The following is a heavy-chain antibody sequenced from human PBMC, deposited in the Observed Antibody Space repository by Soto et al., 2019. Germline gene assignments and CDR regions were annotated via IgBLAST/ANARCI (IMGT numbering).Heavy chain of an antibody. D-gene: IGHD3-10*01. V-gene: IGHV4-31*11. CDR3: ARGVTLVRGVIHTPYFDY. CDR2: IYYSGST. CDR1: GGSISSGGYS. J-gene: IGHJ4*02. Sequence: PSETLSLTCAVSGGSISSGGYSWSWIRQQPGKGLEWIGYIYYSGSTYYNPSLKSRVTISVDTSKNQFSLKLSSVTAADTAVYYCARGVTLVRGVIHTPYFDYWGQGALVTVSS.